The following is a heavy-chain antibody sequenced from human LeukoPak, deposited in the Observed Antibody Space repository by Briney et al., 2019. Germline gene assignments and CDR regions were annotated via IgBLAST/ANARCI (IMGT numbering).Heavy chain of an antibody. V-gene: IGHV1-3*01. D-gene: IGHD6-6*01. J-gene: IGHJ5*02. Sequence: ASVKVSCKASGYTFTSYAMHWVRQAPGQRLEWMGWINAGNGNTKYSQKFQGRVTITRDTSASTAYTELSSLRSEDTAVYYCARASRIAWSNWFDPWGQGTLVTVSS. CDR3: ARASRIAWSNWFDP. CDR1: GYTFTSYA. CDR2: INAGNGNT.